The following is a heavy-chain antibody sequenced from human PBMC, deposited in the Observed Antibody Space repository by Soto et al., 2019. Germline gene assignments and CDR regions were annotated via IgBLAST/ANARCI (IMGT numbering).Heavy chain of an antibody. Sequence: EVQLVESGGGLVKPGGSLRLSCAASGFTFSSYSMNWVRQAPGKRLEWVSSISSSRSYIYYADSVKRRFTITRDNAKHTLYLKMTRLRAEDTAVYYCARWGSGPPGINFDSWGQGTLVTVSS. J-gene: IGHJ4*02. CDR3: ARWGSGPPGINFDS. CDR2: ISSSRSYI. CDR1: GFTFSSYS. D-gene: IGHD3-10*01. V-gene: IGHV3-21*06.